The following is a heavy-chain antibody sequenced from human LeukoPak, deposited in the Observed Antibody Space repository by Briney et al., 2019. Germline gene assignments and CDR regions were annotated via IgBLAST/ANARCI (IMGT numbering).Heavy chain of an antibody. D-gene: IGHD3-10*01. CDR2: IYYSGST. V-gene: IGHV4-59*01. Sequence: SETLSLTCIVSGGSITSYYWSWIRQPPGKGLEWIGYIYYSGSTNYNPSLKSRVTISVDTSKNQFSLKLSSVTAADSAVYYCARVLEYKYSSGSPLGLDYWGQGTLVTVSS. CDR3: ARVLEYKYSSGSPLGLDY. J-gene: IGHJ4*02. CDR1: GGSITSYY.